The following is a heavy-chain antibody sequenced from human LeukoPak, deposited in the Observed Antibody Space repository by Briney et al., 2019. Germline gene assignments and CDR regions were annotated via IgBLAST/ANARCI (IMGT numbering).Heavy chain of an antibody. Sequence: SETLSLTCAVYGGSFSGYYWSWIRQPPGKGLEWIGEINHSGSTNYNPSLKSRVTISVDTSKNQFSLKLSSVTAADTAVYYCARGSIAAADMWSYWFDPWGQGTLVTVSS. CDR2: INHSGST. CDR1: GGSFSGYY. D-gene: IGHD6-13*01. V-gene: IGHV4-34*01. J-gene: IGHJ5*02. CDR3: ARGSIAAADMWSYWFDP.